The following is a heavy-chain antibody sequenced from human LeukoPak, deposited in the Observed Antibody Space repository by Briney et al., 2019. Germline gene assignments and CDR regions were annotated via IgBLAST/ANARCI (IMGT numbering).Heavy chain of an antibody. J-gene: IGHJ5*02. Sequence: GGSLRLSCAASGFTFNSYGMHWVRQAPGKGLEWVAFIRYDGSKKYYADSVTGRFTISRDNSKNTLSLQMNSLRAEDMAVYYCAKDYGITGTGGAWLDPWGQGTLVTVSS. D-gene: IGHD1-20*01. CDR3: AKDYGITGTGGAWLDP. V-gene: IGHV3-30*02. CDR1: GFTFNSYG. CDR2: IRYDGSKK.